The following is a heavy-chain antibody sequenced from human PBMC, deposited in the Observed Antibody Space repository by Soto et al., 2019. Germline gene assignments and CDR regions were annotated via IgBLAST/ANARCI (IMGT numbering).Heavy chain of an antibody. V-gene: IGHV3-7*05. Sequence: EVQLVESGGGLVQPGGSLRLSCAASGFTFSNYWMSWVRQAPGKGLEWVANIKQDGSERNYVDSVKGRFTISRDNAKNSLYLLLNSLRAEDTAVYYCARAASENDYWGQGTLVTVSS. J-gene: IGHJ4*02. CDR3: ARAASENDY. CDR1: GFTFSNYW. CDR2: IKQDGSER.